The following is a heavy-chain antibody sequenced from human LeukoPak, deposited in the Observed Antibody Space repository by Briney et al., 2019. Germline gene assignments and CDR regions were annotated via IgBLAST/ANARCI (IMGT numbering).Heavy chain of an antibody. Sequence: SETLSLTCAVYGGSFSGYYWSWIRQPPGKGLEWIGEINHSGSTNYNPSLKSRVTMSVDTSKNQFSLKLSSVTAADTAVYYCARGKYDSSGYPLLGFDYWGQGTLVTVSS. D-gene: IGHD3-22*01. CDR3: ARGKYDSSGYPLLGFDY. V-gene: IGHV4-34*01. CDR1: GGSFSGYY. CDR2: INHSGST. J-gene: IGHJ4*02.